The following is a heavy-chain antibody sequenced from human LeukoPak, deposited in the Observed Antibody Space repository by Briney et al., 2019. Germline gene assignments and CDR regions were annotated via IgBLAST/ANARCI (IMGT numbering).Heavy chain of an antibody. CDR1: GYTLSSYG. Sequence: GASVKVSCKASGYTLSSYGLTWVRQAPGQGLAWMGWISAYNGNTNYAQKLQGRVTMTTDTSTSTAYMELRSLRSDDTAVYYCARRVVVAATDDYWGQGTLVTVSS. CDR2: ISAYNGNT. CDR3: ARRVVVAATDDY. J-gene: IGHJ4*02. V-gene: IGHV1-18*01. D-gene: IGHD2-15*01.